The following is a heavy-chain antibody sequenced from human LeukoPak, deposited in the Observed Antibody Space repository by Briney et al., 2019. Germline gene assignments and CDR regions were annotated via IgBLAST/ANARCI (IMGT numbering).Heavy chain of an antibody. Sequence: GGSLRLSCAASRFTFSTYAMSWVRQPPGKGLEWVSAISGSDGSTYYADSVKGRFTISRDNSKNTLYLQLNSLRAEDTAVYYCVKYGADVWGQGTTVTVSS. CDR1: RFTFSTYA. D-gene: IGHD3-10*01. CDR3: VKYGADV. J-gene: IGHJ6*02. V-gene: IGHV3-23*01. CDR2: ISGSDGST.